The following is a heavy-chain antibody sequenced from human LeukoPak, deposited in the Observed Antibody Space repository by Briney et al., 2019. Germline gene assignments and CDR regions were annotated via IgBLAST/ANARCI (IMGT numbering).Heavy chain of an antibody. CDR2: ISWDGGST. Sequence: GGSLRLSCAASGFTFDDYAMHWVRQAQGKGLEWVSLISWDGGSTYYADSVKGRFTISRDNSKNSLYLQMNSLRAEDTALYYCAKDLRYYDILTGYHYYYYGMDVWGKGTTVTVSS. CDR1: GFTFDDYA. D-gene: IGHD3-9*01. CDR3: AKDLRYYDILTGYHYYYYGMDV. J-gene: IGHJ6*04. V-gene: IGHV3-43D*04.